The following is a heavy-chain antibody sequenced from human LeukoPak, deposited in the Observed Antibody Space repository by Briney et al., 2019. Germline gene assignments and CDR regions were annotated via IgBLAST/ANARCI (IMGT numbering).Heavy chain of an antibody. D-gene: IGHD6-13*01. CDR1: GGSFSGYF. CDR2: INHSGST. Sequence: SETLSLTCAVYGGSFSGYFWSWIRQSPGKGLEWIGQINHSGSTNYNPSLKSRVTISVDTSKNQFSLRMISVTAADTAVYYCARIRPRGSSRPMIYWFYGLDVWGHGTTVTVSS. V-gene: IGHV4-34*01. CDR3: ARIRPRGSSRPMIYWFYGLDV. J-gene: IGHJ6*02.